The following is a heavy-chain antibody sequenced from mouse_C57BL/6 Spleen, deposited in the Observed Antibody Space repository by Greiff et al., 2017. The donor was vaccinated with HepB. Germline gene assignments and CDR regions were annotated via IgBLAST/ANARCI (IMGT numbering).Heavy chain of an antibody. CDR2: ISGGGGNT. CDR1: GFTFSSYT. CDR3: ARPSPNGNWYFDV. Sequence: EVKLVESGGGLVKPGGSLKLSCAASGFTFSSYTMSWVRQTPEKRLEWVATISGGGGNTYYPDSVKGRFTIARDNAKNTLYLQMSSLRSEDTALYYCARPSPNGNWYFDVWGTGTTVTVSS. D-gene: IGHD1-1*01. J-gene: IGHJ1*03. V-gene: IGHV5-9*01.